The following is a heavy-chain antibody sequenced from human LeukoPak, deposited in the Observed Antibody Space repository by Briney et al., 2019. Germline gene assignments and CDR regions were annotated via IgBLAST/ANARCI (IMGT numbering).Heavy chain of an antibody. CDR2: IIPIFGTA. D-gene: IGHD3-22*01. J-gene: IGHJ3*02. Sequence: SVRVSCKASGGTFSSYAISWVRQAPGQGLEWMGGIIPIFGTANYAQKFQGRVTITTDESTSTAYMELSSLRSEDTAVYYCAGGDYYDSSGYYAFDIWGQGTMVTVSS. CDR1: GGTFSSYA. CDR3: AGGDYYDSSGYYAFDI. V-gene: IGHV1-69*05.